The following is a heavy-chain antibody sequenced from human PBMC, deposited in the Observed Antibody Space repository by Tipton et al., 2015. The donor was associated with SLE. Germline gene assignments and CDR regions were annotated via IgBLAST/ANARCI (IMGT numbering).Heavy chain of an antibody. CDR1: GGTFSSYA. D-gene: IGHD6-19*01. Sequence: QSGAEVKKPGSSVKVSCKASGGTFSSYAISWVRQAPGQGLEWMGRINPNSGGTNYAQKFQGRVTMTRDTSISTAYMELSRLRSDDTAVYYCARDAVAGGDYWGQGTLVTVSS. V-gene: IGHV1-2*06. CDR3: ARDAVAGGDY. J-gene: IGHJ4*02. CDR2: INPNSGGT.